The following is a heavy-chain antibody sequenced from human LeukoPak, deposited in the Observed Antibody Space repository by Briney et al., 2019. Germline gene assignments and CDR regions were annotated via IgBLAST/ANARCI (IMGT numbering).Heavy chain of an antibody. D-gene: IGHD3-22*01. J-gene: IGHJ4*02. CDR2: ISSSSSTI. CDR3: ARDPVTIDSSGYYPDY. CDR1: GFTFSSYN. V-gene: IGHV3-48*02. Sequence: GGSLRLSCAASGFTFSSYNMNWVRQAPGKGLEWVSYISSSSSTIYYADSVKGRFTMSRDNANNSLYLQMNSLRDEDTAVYYCARDPVTIDSSGYYPDYWGQGTLVTVSS.